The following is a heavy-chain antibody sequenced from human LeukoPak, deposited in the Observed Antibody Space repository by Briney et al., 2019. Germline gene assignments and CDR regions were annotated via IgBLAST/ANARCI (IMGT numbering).Heavy chain of an antibody. CDR3: ARHGIAARPGPDNWFDP. V-gene: IGHV4-39*01. CDR1: GGSISSSSYY. Sequence: SETLSLTCTVSGGSISSSSYYWGWIRQPPGMGLEWIGSIYYSGNTYYNPSLKSRVTISVDTSKNQFSLKLSSVTAADTAVYYCARHGIAARPGPDNWFDPWGQGTLVTVSS. D-gene: IGHD6-6*01. CDR2: IYYSGNT. J-gene: IGHJ5*02.